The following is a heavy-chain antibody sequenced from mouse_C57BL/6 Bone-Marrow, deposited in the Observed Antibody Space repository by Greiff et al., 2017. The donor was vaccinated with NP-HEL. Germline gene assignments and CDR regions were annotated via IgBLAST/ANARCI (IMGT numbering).Heavy chain of an antibody. CDR3: ARDRGYSNYGGFAY. Sequence: EVKLVESGGGLVKPGGSLKLSCAASGFTFSSYAMSWVRQTPEKRLEWVATISDGGSYTYYPDNVKGRFTISRDNAKNNLYLQMSHLKSEDTAMYYCARDRGYSNYGGFAYWGQGTLVTVSA. CDR1: GFTFSSYA. CDR2: ISDGGSYT. D-gene: IGHD2-5*01. V-gene: IGHV5-4*01. J-gene: IGHJ3*01.